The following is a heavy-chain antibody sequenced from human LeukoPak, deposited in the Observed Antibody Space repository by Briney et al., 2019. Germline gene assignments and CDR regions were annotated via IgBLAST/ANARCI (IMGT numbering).Heavy chain of an antibody. J-gene: IGHJ4*02. V-gene: IGHV3-15*01. CDR3: ATSPGFWSESPFDY. CDR2: IKSKTDGGTT. CDR1: GFTFSNAW. Sequence: SPGGSLRLSCAASGFTFSNAWMTWVRQAPGKGLEWVGQIKSKTDGGTTDYAAPVKGRFTISRDDSKNTVYLQMNSLNTEDTAVYYCATSPGFWSESPFDYWGQGTLVTVSS. D-gene: IGHD3-3*01.